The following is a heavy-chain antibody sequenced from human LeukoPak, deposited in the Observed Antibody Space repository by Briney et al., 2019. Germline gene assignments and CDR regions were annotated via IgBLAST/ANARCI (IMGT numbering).Heavy chain of an antibody. CDR2: IYHSGST. CDR3: ARTPVDTAMDNYFDY. D-gene: IGHD5-18*01. CDR1: GGSISSGGYS. Sequence: SETLSLTCAVSGGSISSGGYSWSWIRQPPGKGLEWIGYIYHSGSTYYNPSLKSRVSISVDRSKNQFSQKLSSVTAADTAVYYCARTPVDTAMDNYFDYWGQGTLVTVSS. V-gene: IGHV4-30-2*01. J-gene: IGHJ4*02.